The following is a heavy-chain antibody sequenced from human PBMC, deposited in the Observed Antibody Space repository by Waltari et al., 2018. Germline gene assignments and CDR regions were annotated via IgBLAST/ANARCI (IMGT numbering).Heavy chain of an antibody. Sequence: QVQLQESGPGLVKPSETLSLTCTVPGGSISSYYWSWIRQPPGKGLEWIGYIYYSGSTNYNPSLKSRVTISVDTSKNQFSLKLSSVTAADTAVYYCARSEGPSGWFFDYWGQGTLVTVSS. CDR1: GGSISSYY. CDR3: ARSEGPSGWFFDY. V-gene: IGHV4-59*01. D-gene: IGHD6-19*01. J-gene: IGHJ4*02. CDR2: IYYSGST.